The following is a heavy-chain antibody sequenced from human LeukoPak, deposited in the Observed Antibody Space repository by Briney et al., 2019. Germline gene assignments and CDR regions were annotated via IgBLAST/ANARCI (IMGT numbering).Heavy chain of an antibody. J-gene: IGHJ4*02. CDR2: INHSGST. V-gene: IGHV4-34*01. CDR3: ARGRQYYYGSGRTRAPFDY. Sequence: PSETLSLTCAVYGGSFSSYYWSWIRQPPRKGLEWIGEINHSGSTNYNPSLKSRVTISVDTSKNQFSLKLSSVTAADTAVYYCARGRQYYYGSGRTRAPFDYWGQGTLVTVSS. D-gene: IGHD3-10*01. CDR1: GGSFSSYY.